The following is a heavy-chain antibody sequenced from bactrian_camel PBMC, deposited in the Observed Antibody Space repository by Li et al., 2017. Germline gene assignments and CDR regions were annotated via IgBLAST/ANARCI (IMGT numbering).Heavy chain of an antibody. J-gene: IGHJ6*01. CDR3: AAEWAAVSCRLYPGP. Sequence: QLVESGGGSVQAGGSLRLSCVYSGYIDSNYCMAWFRQAPGKEREWVADITVGGGSTYYADSVKGRFTISQDSTKKKAFLQMNSLKPEDTAMYYCAAEWAAVSCRLYPGPWGQGTQVTVS. D-gene: IGHD2*01. V-gene: IGHV3S25*01. CDR2: ITVGGGST. CDR1: GYIDSNYC.